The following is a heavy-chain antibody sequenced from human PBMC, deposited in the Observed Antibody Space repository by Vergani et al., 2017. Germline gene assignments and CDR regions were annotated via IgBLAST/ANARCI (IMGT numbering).Heavy chain of an antibody. CDR3: ARELSYYYGSGSDDYNPYYYEGMDV. CDR1: GASVNTGAYY. Sequence: QVQLQESGPGLLKPSQTLSLTCTVSGASVNTGAYYWSWIRQPAGKGLEWIGRVYTSGMTNYNPSLKSRVTILVDRSKSQLSLKLTSVTAGDTAVYFCARELSYYYGSGSDDYNPYYYEGMDVWGPGTTVTVSS. CDR2: VYTSGMT. D-gene: IGHD3-10*01. V-gene: IGHV4-61*02. J-gene: IGHJ6*02.